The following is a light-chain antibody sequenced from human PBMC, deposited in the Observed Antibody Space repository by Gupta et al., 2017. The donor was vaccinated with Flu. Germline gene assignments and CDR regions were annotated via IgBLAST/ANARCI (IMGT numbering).Light chain of an antibody. Sequence: HSTLSASVGDRVTITCRASRSVNSWLAWYQQKVGKAPKLLIQGASSLESGVPSRFSGSGSGTEFTLTISGLQPDDFATYYCHQDNSYSWTFGQGTRVEIK. CDR3: HQDNSYSWT. J-gene: IGKJ1*01. CDR1: RSVNSW. V-gene: IGKV1-5*01. CDR2: GAS.